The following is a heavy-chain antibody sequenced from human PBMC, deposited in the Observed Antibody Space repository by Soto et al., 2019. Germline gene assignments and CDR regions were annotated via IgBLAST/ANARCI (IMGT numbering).Heavy chain of an antibody. J-gene: IGHJ4*02. Sequence: EVQLLESGGGLVQPGGSLRLSCAASGFTFSSYAMSWVRQAPGNGPEWVSAISGSGGSTYYADSVKGRFTISRDNSKNTLYLQMNSLRAEDTAVYYCAKDQFGDPPSGYFDYWGQGTLVTVSS. CDR2: ISGSGGST. V-gene: IGHV3-23*01. D-gene: IGHD4-17*01. CDR1: GFTFSSYA. CDR3: AKDQFGDPPSGYFDY.